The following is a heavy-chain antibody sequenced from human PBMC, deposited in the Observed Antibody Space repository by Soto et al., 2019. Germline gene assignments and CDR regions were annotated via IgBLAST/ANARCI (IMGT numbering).Heavy chain of an antibody. CDR3: ARGVGFGYYYYHMDL. J-gene: IGHJ6*02. CDR1: GDSVTSVSDY. CDR2: IYYSGSA. V-gene: IGHV4-61*01. D-gene: IGHD3-10*01. Sequence: QVQLQESGPGLVKPSETLSLTCTVSGDSVTSVSDYWSWIRQPPGKGLEWIGYIYYSGSADYNPSLGSRVTISIDTSKNQFSLKLTSVTAAVTAVYYCARGVGFGYYYYHMDLWGQGTTVTVSS.